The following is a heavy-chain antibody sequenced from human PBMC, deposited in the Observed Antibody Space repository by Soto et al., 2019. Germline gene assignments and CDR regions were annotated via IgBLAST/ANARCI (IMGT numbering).Heavy chain of an antibody. CDR3: ARDVWFGELPSYFDY. D-gene: IGHD3-10*01. Sequence: SETLSLTCAVSGGSINSNNWWSWVRQPPGKGLEWIGNIYHTGSSNYNPSLKSRVIISVDKSKNQFSLKLSSVTAADTAVYYCARDVWFGELPSYFDYWGQGTLVTVPQ. CDR1: GGSINSNNW. CDR2: IYHTGSS. J-gene: IGHJ4*02. V-gene: IGHV4-4*02.